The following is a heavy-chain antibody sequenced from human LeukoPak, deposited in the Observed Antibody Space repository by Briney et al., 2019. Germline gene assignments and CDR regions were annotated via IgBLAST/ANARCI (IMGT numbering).Heavy chain of an antibody. Sequence: GGSLRLSCAVSGFTFAFYEMNWVRQAPGQGLEWIPYISSTGKTMYHADSVKGRFTVSRDSAENSVSLQMDSLTADDTAVYYCARVGPRYASSWNIDYWGQGILVTVSS. CDR1: GFTFAFYE. V-gene: IGHV3-48*03. D-gene: IGHD6-13*01. CDR3: ARVGPRYASSWNIDY. J-gene: IGHJ4*02. CDR2: ISSTGKTM.